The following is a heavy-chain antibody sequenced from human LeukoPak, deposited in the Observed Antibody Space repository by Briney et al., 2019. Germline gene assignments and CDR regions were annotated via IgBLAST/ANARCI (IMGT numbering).Heavy chain of an antibody. CDR1: GYTFTYYY. D-gene: IGHD6-19*01. V-gene: IGHV1-2*02. J-gene: IGHJ4*02. Sequence: ASVTVSCTAFGYTFTYYYIHCVRQAPGQGLEWVGWINPNSGATTYAQSFQGRVTMTRDTSISTAYMELSRLTSDDTAVYYCARADIAVAGWDFDCWGQGTLVTVSS. CDR3: ARADIAVAGWDFDC. CDR2: INPNSGAT.